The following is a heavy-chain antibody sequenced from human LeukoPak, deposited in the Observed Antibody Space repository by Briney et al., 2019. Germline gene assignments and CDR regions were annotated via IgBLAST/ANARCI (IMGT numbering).Heavy chain of an antibody. CDR2: IKQDGNEK. J-gene: IGHJ4*02. D-gene: IGHD2-2*01. V-gene: IGHV3-7*01. Sequence: GGSLRLSCAASGFSFNTYWMSWVRQAPGKGLEWVANIKQDGNEKYYADSVKGRFTISRDNGKNSLDLQMNSLRADDTAVYYCARGYCSSTSCHHFDYWGQGTLVTVSS. CDR3: ARGYCSSTSCHHFDY. CDR1: GFSFNTYW.